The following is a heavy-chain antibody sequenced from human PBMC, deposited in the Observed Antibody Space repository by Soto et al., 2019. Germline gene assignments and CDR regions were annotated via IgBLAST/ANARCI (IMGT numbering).Heavy chain of an antibody. CDR1: RYPFTSYD. CDR3: ARHSLLDS. J-gene: IGHJ4*02. V-gene: IGHV1-8*01. CDR2: MNPGSGNT. D-gene: IGHD2-21*01. Sequence: QVQLVQSGAEVKKPGASVKVSCRASRYPFTSYDINWLRQAAGQGLEWMGWMNPGSGNTGYSQQFQGRVTLTSNTSIDTAYMELTSLRSDDTAVYFCARHSLLDSWCQGTLITVSS.